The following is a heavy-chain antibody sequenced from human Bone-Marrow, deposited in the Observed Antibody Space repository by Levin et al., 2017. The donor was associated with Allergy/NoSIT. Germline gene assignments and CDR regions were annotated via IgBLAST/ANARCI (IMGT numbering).Heavy chain of an antibody. CDR3: ARDCSGGRCFGDFDY. D-gene: IGHD2-15*01. V-gene: IGHV3-7*04. CDR1: GFTFSGYW. J-gene: IGHJ4*02. Sequence: GGSLRLSCAASGFTFSGYWMSWVRQAPGKGLEWVANIKEDGSEKLYVDSVKGRFTISRDNAKNSLYLQMNSLRAEDTAVYYCARDCSGGRCFGDFDYWGQGTLVTVSS. CDR2: IKEDGSEK.